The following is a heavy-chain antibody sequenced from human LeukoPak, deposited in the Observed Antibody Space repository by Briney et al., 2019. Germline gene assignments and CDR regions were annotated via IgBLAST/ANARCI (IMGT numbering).Heavy chain of an antibody. J-gene: IGHJ4*02. CDR1: GFTFSSYA. Sequence: GGSLRLSCAASGFTFSSYAMHWVRQAPGKGLEWVAVISYDGSNKYYADSVKGRFTISRDNSKNTLYLQMNSLRAEDTAVYYCARVPAAIYALDYWGQGTLVTVSS. CDR2: ISYDGSNK. V-gene: IGHV3-30*04. CDR3: ARVPAAIYALDY. D-gene: IGHD2-2*02.